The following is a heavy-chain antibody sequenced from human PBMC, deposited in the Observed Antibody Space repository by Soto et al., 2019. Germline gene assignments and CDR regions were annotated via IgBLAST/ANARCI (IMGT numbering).Heavy chain of an antibody. V-gene: IGHV3-23*01. Sequence: GGSLRLSCAASGFTFSSYAMSWVRQAPGKGLEWVSAISGSGGSTYYADSVKGRFTISRDNSTNTLYLQMNSLRAEDTAVYYCAKFKAGIAAAGIDYWGQGTLVTVSS. CDR3: AKFKAGIAAAGIDY. J-gene: IGHJ4*02. CDR1: GFTFSSYA. CDR2: ISGSGGST. D-gene: IGHD6-13*01.